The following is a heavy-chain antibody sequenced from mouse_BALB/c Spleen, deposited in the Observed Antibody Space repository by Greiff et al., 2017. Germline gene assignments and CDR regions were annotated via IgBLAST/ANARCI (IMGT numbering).Heavy chain of an antibody. D-gene: IGHD1-1*01. V-gene: IGHV5-12-2*01. J-gene: IGHJ3*01. CDR3: ARPSRAWFAY. CDR1: GFTFSSYT. Sequence: EVKLMESGGGLVQPGGSLKLSCAASGFTFSSYTMSWVRQTPEKRLEWVAYISNGGGSTYYPDTVKGRFTISRDNAKNTLYLQMSSLKSEDTAMYYCARPSRAWFAYWGQGTLVTVSA. CDR2: ISNGGGST.